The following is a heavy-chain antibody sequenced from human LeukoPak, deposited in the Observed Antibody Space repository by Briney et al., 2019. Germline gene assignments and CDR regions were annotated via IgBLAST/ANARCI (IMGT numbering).Heavy chain of an antibody. CDR1: GFTFSDYY. CDR3: ARDLEQQMVLGRFDP. D-gene: IGHD6-13*01. V-gene: IGHV3-11*01. CDR2: ISGSGNTI. Sequence: SGGSLRLSCAASGFTFSDYYMNWIRQAPGKGLELISYISGSGNTIYQADSVKGRFTISRDNAKNSLFPQMNSLRADDTAVYYCARDLEQQMVLGRFDPWGQGTLVIVSS. J-gene: IGHJ5*02.